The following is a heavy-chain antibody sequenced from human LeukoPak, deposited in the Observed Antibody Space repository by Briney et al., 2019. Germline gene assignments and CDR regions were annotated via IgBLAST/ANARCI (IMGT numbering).Heavy chain of an antibody. J-gene: IGHJ6*03. CDR3: TTGVHNTLSDYMDV. CDR2: IKSKTDGGTT. Sequence: PGGSLRLSCAASGFTFSSYWMSWVRQAPGKGLEWVGRIKSKTDGGTTDYAAPVKGRFTISRDDSKNTLYLQMNSLKTEDTAVYYCTTGVHNTLSDYMDVWGKGTTVTVSS. CDR1: GFTFSSYW. D-gene: IGHD2-2*02. V-gene: IGHV3-15*01.